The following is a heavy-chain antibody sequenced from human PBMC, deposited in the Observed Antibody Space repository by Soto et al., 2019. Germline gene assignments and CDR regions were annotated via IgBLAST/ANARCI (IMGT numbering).Heavy chain of an antibody. Sequence: KESGPTLVKPTQTLTLTYTFSGFSLSTSGVGVGWIRQPPGKALEWLALIYWDDDKRYSPSLKSRLTITKDTSKNQVVLTMTNMDPVDTATYYCAHRLPYCGGDCLGYWGQGTLVTVSS. V-gene: IGHV2-5*02. J-gene: IGHJ4*02. D-gene: IGHD2-21*02. CDR3: AHRLPYCGGDCLGY. CDR1: GFSLSTSGVG. CDR2: IYWDDDK.